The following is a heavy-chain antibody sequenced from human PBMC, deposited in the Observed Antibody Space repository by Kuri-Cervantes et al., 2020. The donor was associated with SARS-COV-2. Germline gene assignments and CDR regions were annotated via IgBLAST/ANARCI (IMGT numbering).Heavy chain of an antibody. CDR2: VYKSGSS. Sequence: SETLSLTCIVSGASISNHYWTWIRQPPGKGLEWIGDVYKSGSSNSNPSLKSRVTISLDTSKNQFSLRLSSVTAADTAVYYCASIDSSGYYADYWGQGTLVTVSS. CDR1: GASISNHY. J-gene: IGHJ4*02. CDR3: ASIDSSGYYADY. V-gene: IGHV4-59*11. D-gene: IGHD3-22*01.